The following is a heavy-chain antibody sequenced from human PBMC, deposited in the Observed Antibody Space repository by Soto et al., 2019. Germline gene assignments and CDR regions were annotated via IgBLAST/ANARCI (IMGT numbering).Heavy chain of an antibody. CDR3: ASVVGLGY. CDR2: IYYSGST. CDR1: GGSISSSSYY. Sequence: SETLSLTCTVSGGSISSSSYYWGWIRQPPGKGLEWIGSIYYSGSTYYNPSLKSRVTISVDTSKNQFSLKLSSVTAADTAVYYCASVVGLGYWGQGTLVTVSS. V-gene: IGHV4-39*01. D-gene: IGHD2-15*01. J-gene: IGHJ4*02.